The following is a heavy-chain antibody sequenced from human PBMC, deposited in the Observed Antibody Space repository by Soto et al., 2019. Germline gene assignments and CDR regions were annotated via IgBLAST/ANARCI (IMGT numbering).Heavy chain of an antibody. CDR3: ARRHYYGSD. Sequence: GGFLRLSCAASGFTVISNYMYWVRQAPGKGLECASIIYSSGTTDHADSVKGRFTIFRDNSKNTLYLQMNSLRAEDTAIYYRARRHYYGSDWGQGTLVTVSS. J-gene: IGHJ4*02. CDR2: IYSSGTT. D-gene: IGHD3-10*01. CDR1: GFTVISNY. V-gene: IGHV3-66*04.